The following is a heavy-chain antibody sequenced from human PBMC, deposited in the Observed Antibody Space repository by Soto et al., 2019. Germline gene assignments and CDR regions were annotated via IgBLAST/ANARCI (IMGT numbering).Heavy chain of an antibody. V-gene: IGHV3-49*03. Sequence: PGGSLRLSCTASGFTFGDYALSWFRQAPGQGLEWVGFIRSTPYAGTTEYAASVKGRFTISRDDSKSIAYLQMNSLKTEDTAVYYCARESYSFTCGRLLLHAFPGQRSFDL. CDR2: IRSTPYAGTT. CDR3: ARESYSFTCGRLLLHAFPGQRSFDL. J-gene: IGHJ2*01. CDR1: GFTFGDYA. D-gene: IGHD2-21*01.